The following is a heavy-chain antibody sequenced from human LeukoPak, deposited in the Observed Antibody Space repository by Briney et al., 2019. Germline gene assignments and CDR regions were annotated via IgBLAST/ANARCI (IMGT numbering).Heavy chain of an antibody. CDR1: GFTVSSNY. V-gene: IGHV3-66*02. CDR3: ASSSNYYYYYYGMDV. CDR2: IYSGGST. D-gene: IGHD1-7*01. J-gene: IGHJ6*02. Sequence: GGSLRLSCAASGFTVSSNYMSWVRQAPGKGLEWVSVIYSGGSTYYADSVKGRFTISRDNSKNTLYLQMNSLRAEDTAVYYCASSSNYYYYYYGMDVWGQGTTVTVSS.